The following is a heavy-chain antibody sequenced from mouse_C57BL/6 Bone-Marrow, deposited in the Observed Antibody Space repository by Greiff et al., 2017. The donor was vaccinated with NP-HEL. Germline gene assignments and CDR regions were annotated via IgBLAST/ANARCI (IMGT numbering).Heavy chain of an antibody. CDR1: GFTFSSYG. V-gene: IGHV5-6*01. CDR2: ISSGGSYT. Sequence: EVQGVESGGDLVKPGGSLKLSCAASGFTFSSYGMSWVRQTPDKRLEWVATISSGGSYTYYPASVKGRFTISRDNAKNTLYLQMSSLKSEDTAMYYCARHPLITTVVARANWSWFAYWGQGTLVTVS. J-gene: IGHJ3*01. D-gene: IGHD1-1*01. CDR3: ARHPLITTVVARANWSWFAY.